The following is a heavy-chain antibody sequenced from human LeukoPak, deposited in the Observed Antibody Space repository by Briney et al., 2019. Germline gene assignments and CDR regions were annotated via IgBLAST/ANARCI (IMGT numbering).Heavy chain of an antibody. CDR3: ARRTGSGRYYYYMDV. J-gene: IGHJ6*03. D-gene: IGHD3-10*01. CDR1: GFTFSSYS. Sequence: GGSLRLSCAASGFTFSSYSMNWVRQAPGKGLEWVSYISSSSSTIYYADSVKGRFTISRDNAKNSLYLQMNSLRAEDTAVYYCARRTGSGRYYYYMDVWGKGTTVIVSS. V-gene: IGHV3-48*01. CDR2: ISSSSSTI.